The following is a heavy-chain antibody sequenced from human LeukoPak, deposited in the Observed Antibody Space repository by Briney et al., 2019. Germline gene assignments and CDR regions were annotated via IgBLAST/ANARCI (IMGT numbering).Heavy chain of an antibody. CDR2: ISAYNGNT. Sequence: GASVKVSCKASGYTFTSYGISWVRQAPGQGLEWMGWISAYNGNTNYAQKLQGRVTMTTDTSTSTAYMELRSLRSDDTAVYYCARGEETDYGDYEPFDYWGQGTLVTVSS. V-gene: IGHV1-18*01. CDR3: ARGEETDYGDYEPFDY. D-gene: IGHD4-17*01. CDR1: GYTFTSYG. J-gene: IGHJ4*02.